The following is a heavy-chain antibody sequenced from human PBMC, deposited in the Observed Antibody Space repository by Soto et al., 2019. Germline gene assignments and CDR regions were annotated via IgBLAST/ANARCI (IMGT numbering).Heavy chain of an antibody. J-gene: IGHJ4*02. CDR1: GFTFSSYG. V-gene: IGHV3-33*01. D-gene: IGHD2-15*01. CDR2: IWYDGSNK. CDR3: ARDGYCSGGSCYSVPVFDY. Sequence: GGSLRLSCAASGFTFSSYGMHWVRQAPGKGLEWVAVIWYDGSNKYYADSVKGRFTISRDNSKNTLYLQMNSLRAEDTAVYYCARDGYCSGGSCYSVPVFDYWGQRTLVTVSS.